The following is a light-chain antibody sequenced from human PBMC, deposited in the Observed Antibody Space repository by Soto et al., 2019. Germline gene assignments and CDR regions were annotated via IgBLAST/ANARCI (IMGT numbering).Light chain of an antibody. J-gene: IGLJ1*01. CDR1: ISDVGGYNY. V-gene: IGLV2-14*01. CDR2: EFS. Sequence: QSALTQPASVSWSPGHSITISFTGTISDVGGYNYVSWYQQHPGKAPKLMIHEFSNRPSGVSNRFSGSKSGKTAYLTISGLQAEDEADYYCSSYISRSRVFGTGTKVTVL. CDR3: SSYISRSRV.